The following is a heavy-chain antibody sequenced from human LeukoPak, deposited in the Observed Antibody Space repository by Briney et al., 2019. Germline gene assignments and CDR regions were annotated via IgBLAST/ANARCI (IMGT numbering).Heavy chain of an antibody. CDR2: INSDGSST. D-gene: IGHD5/OR15-5a*01. CDR3: ASLIGGYRVYDAGY. Sequence: GGSLRLSCAASGFTFSNYWMHWVRQAPGKGLVWVSRINSDGSSTRYADSVKGRFTISRDNAKNTLYLQMNCLRAEDTAVYYCASLIGGYRVYDAGYWGQGTLVTVSS. J-gene: IGHJ4*02. V-gene: IGHV3-74*01. CDR1: GFTFSNYW.